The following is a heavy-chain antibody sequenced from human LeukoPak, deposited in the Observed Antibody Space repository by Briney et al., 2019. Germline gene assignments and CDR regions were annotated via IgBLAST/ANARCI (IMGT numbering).Heavy chain of an antibody. CDR3: ARDFSYHVSGSYSHFDY. V-gene: IGHV4-38-2*02. D-gene: IGHD3-10*01. CDR1: GSSISSGYY. CDR2: LFHSGNT. Sequence: PSETLSLTCTVSGSSISSGYYWGWIRQPPGKGLEWIASLFHSGNTYYNPSLKSRVTISVDTSKNQFSLKLSSLTVADTAVYYCARDFSYHVSGSYSHFDYWGQGILATVSS. J-gene: IGHJ4*02.